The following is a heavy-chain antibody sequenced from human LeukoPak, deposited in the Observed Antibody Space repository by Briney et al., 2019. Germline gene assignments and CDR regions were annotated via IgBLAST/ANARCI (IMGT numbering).Heavy chain of an antibody. V-gene: IGHV4-39*01. D-gene: IGHD6-19*01. CDR1: GGSISSSSYY. CDR2: IYYSGST. J-gene: IGHJ4*02. Sequence: SETLSLTCTVSGGSISSSSYYWGWIRQPPGKGLEWIGSIYYSGSTFYNPSLKSRVTISVDTSKNQFSLRLSSVTAADTAVYYCASLRSLMTLAGLDSWGQGTLVTVSS. CDR3: ASLRSLMTLAGLDS.